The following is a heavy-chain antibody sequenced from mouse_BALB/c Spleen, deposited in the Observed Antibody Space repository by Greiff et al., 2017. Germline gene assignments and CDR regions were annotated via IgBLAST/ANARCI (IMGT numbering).Heavy chain of an antibody. CDR1: GYSITSGYS. J-gene: IGHJ3*01. V-gene: IGHV3-1*02. CDR3: ANGNHVFAY. D-gene: IGHD2-1*01. Sequence: EVQGVESGPDLVKPSQSLSLTCTVTGYSITSGYSWHWIRQFPGNKLEWMGYIHYSGSTNYNPSLKSRISITRDTSKNQFFLQFNSVTTEDTATYYCANGNHVFAYWGQGTLVTVSA. CDR2: IHYSGST.